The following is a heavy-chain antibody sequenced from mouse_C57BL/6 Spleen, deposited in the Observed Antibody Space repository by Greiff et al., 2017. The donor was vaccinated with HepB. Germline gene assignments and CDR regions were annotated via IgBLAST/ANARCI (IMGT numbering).Heavy chain of an antibody. Sequence: EVKLMESGGGLVKPGGSLKLSCAASGFTFSDYGMHWVRQAPEKGLEWVAYISSGSSTIYYADTVKGRFTISRDNAKNTLFLQMTSLRSEDTAMYYCARPSTTVVAFDYWGQGTTLTVSS. CDR2: ISSGSSTI. J-gene: IGHJ2*01. D-gene: IGHD1-1*01. V-gene: IGHV5-17*01. CDR3: ARPSTTVVAFDY. CDR1: GFTFSDYG.